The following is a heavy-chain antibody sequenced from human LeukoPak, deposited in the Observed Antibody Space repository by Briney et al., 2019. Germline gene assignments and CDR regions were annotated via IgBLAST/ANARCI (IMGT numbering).Heavy chain of an antibody. Sequence: GGSLRLSCAASGFTFSSYWMSWVRQAPGKGLEWVAHIKQDGSEKYYVDSVKGRFTISRDNAKNSLYLQMNSLRAEDTAVYYCARDRASNFPIGSFRGGDYRSYYYMDVWGKGTTVTVSS. CDR3: ARDRASNFPIGSFRGGDYRSYYYMDV. CDR1: GFTFSSYW. V-gene: IGHV3-7*01. CDR2: IKQDGSEK. D-gene: IGHD4-17*01. J-gene: IGHJ6*03.